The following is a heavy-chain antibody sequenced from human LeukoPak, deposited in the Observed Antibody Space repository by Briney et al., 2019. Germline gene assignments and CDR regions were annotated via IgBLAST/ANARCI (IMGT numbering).Heavy chain of an antibody. CDR2: ISSSSSTI. CDR1: GFTFSSYS. D-gene: IGHD6-6*01. J-gene: IGHJ4*02. V-gene: IGHV3-48*01. CDR3: ATELHEPHPGEQLVPFDY. Sequence: PGGSLRLSCAASGFTFSSYSMNWVRQAPGKGLEWVSYISSSSSTIYYADSVKGRFTISRDNAKNSLYLQMNSLRAEDTAVYYCATELHEPHPGEQLVPFDYWGQGTLVTVSS.